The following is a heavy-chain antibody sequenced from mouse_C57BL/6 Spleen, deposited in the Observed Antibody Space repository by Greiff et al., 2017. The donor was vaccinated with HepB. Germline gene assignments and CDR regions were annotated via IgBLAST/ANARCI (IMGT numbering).Heavy chain of an antibody. V-gene: IGHV2-2*01. J-gene: IGHJ4*01. CDR3: AREAYYYAMDY. CDR2: IWSGGST. CDR1: GFSLTSYG. Sequence: VQLQQSGPGLVQPSQSLSITCTVSGFSLTSYGVHWVRQSPGKGLEWLGVIWSGGSTDYNAAVISRLSISKDNSKSQVFFKMNSLQADDTAIYYCAREAYYYAMDYWGQGTSVTVSS.